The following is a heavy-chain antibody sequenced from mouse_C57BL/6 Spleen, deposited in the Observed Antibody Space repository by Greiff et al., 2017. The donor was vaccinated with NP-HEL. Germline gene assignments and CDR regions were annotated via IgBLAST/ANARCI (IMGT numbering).Heavy chain of an antibody. V-gene: IGHV1-42*01. CDR3: ARSNGNYQRFAY. CDR2: INPSTGGT. Sequence: EVQLQQSGPELVKPGASVKISCKASGYSFTGYYMNWVKQSPEKSLEWIGEINPSTGGTTYNQKFKAKATLTVDKSSSTAYMQLKSLTSEDSAVYYCARSNGNYQRFAYWGQGTLVTVSA. J-gene: IGHJ3*01. D-gene: IGHD2-1*01. CDR1: GYSFTGYY.